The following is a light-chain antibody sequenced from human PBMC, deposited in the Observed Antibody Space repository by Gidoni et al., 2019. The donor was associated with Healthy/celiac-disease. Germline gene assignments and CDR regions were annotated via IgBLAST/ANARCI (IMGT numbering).Light chain of an antibody. CDR1: QSISSY. J-gene: IGKJ3*01. V-gene: IGKV1-39*01. Sequence: DIQMTQSPSSLSASVRDRVTITCRASQSISSYLNWYQQKPGKAPKLLIYAASSLQSGVPSRFSGSGSGTDFTLTISSLQPEDFATYYCQQSYSTLGPFGPGTKVDIK. CDR3: QQSYSTLGP. CDR2: AAS.